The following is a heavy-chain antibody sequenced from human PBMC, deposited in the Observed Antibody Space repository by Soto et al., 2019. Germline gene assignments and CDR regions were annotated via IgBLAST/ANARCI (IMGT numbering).Heavy chain of an antibody. CDR3: ARDRGVEYSYGYNYYYGMDA. Sequence: SETLSLTCTVSGGSVSSGSYYWSWIRQPPGKGLEWIGYIYYSGSTNYNPSLKSRVTISVDTSKNQFSLKLSSVTAADTAVYYCARDRGVEYSYGYNYYYGMDAWGQGTTVTVSS. V-gene: IGHV4-61*01. J-gene: IGHJ6*02. CDR2: IYYSGST. CDR1: GGSVSSGSYY. D-gene: IGHD5-18*01.